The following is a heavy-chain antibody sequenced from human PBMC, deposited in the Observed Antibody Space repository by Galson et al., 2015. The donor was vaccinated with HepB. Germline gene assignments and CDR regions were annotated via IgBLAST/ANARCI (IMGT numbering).Heavy chain of an antibody. D-gene: IGHD2-15*01. J-gene: IGHJ4*02. V-gene: IGHV3-23*01. CDR3: ASRYCSGGSCYFDY. CDR2: ISPGGSNT. Sequence: SLRLSCAASGFTFSSYGMGWVRQTPGKGLEWVSTISPGGSNTYYAGSVKGRFTISRDNSKYTLYLQVNSLTAEDTAVYYCASRYCSGGSCYFDYWGQGTLVTVSS. CDR1: GFTFSSYG.